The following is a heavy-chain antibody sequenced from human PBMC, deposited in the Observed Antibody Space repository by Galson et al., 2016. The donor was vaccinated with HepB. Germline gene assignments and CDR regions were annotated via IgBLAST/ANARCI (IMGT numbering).Heavy chain of an antibody. Sequence: LRLSCAVSGFSVSSSYMTWVRQAPGKGLEWVSFIYAGGSTYYGDSVKGRFTISRDNSKNTLYLQMNSLRVEDTAVYYCVRDSAAPWGFFDHWGQGSLVTVSS. CDR3: VRDSAAPWGFFDH. D-gene: IGHD3-16*01. CDR1: GFSVSSSY. CDR2: IYAGGST. V-gene: IGHV3-53*01. J-gene: IGHJ4*02.